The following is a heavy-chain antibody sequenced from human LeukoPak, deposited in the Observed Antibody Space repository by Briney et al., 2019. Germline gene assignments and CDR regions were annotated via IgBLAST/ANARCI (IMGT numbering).Heavy chain of an antibody. J-gene: IGHJ5*02. V-gene: IGHV1-2*02. D-gene: IGHD6-13*01. CDR3: ARDGIAAAGTRNWFDP. CDR2: INPNNGGT. CDR1: GYTFTGYY. Sequence: ASVKVSCKASGYTFTGYYMHWARQAPGQGLEWMGWINPNNGGTNYAQKFQGRVTMTRDTSISTAYMELSRLRSDDTAVYYCARDGIAAAGTRNWFDPWGQGTLVTVSS.